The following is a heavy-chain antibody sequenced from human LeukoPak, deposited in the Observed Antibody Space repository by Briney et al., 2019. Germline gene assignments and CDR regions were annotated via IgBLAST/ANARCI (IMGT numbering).Heavy chain of an antibody. CDR2: IYSGGST. V-gene: IGHV3-53*01. CDR1: GFTVSSNY. CDR3: ARAGYSSSWYYFDY. D-gene: IGHD6-13*01. J-gene: IGHJ4*02. Sequence: GGSLRLSCAASGFTVSSNYTSWVRQAPGKGLEWVSVIYSGGSTYYADSVKGRFTISRDNSKNKLYLQMNSLRAEDTAVYYCARAGYSSSWYYFDYWGQGTLVTVSS.